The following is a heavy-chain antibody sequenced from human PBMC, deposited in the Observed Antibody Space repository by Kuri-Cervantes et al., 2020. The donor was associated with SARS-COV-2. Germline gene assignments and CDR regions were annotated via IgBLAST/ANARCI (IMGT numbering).Heavy chain of an antibody. CDR2: INPNGGGT. CDR1: GYTFTGYY. V-gene: IGHV1-2*02. D-gene: IGHD6-13*01. Sequence: ASVKVSCKASGYTFTGYYMHWVRQAPGQGLEWMGWINPNGGGTNYAQKFQGRVTMTTDTSISTAYMEVSSLRSDDTAVYYCARDFIAAAGIDYWGQGTLVTVSS. CDR3: ARDFIAAAGIDY. J-gene: IGHJ4*02.